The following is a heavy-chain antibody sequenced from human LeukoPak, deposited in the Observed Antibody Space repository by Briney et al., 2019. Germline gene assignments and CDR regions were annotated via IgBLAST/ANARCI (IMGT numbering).Heavy chain of an antibody. CDR1: GGSISSYY. Sequence: SETLSLTCTVSGGSISSYYWSWIRQTAGKRLEWIGRIYTSGSTDYSPSLRGRVTVSVDKSKNHLSLKLNSVTAADTAVYYCATSAAVGGVKWFDPWGQGTLVTVSS. D-gene: IGHD6-19*01. CDR2: IYTSGST. CDR3: ATSAAVGGVKWFDP. V-gene: IGHV4-4*07. J-gene: IGHJ5*02.